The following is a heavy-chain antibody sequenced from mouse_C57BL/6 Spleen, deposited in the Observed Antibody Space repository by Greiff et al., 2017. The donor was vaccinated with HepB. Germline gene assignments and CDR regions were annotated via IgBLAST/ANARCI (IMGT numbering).Heavy chain of an antibody. Sequence: EVMLVESGGGLVKPGGSLKLSCAASGFTFSSYAMSWVRQTPEKRLEWVATISDGGSYTYYPDNVKGRFTISRDNAKNNLYLQMSHLKSEDTAMYYCARDPYYDYDGFAYWGQGTLVTVSA. D-gene: IGHD2-4*01. CDR3: ARDPYYDYDGFAY. CDR2: ISDGGSYT. CDR1: GFTFSSYA. V-gene: IGHV5-4*01. J-gene: IGHJ3*01.